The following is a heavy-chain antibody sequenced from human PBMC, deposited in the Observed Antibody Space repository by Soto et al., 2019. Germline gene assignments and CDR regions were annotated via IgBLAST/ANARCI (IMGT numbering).Heavy chain of an antibody. J-gene: IGHJ4*02. CDR2: ISAHNGNT. CDR3: ARALGKYYNFWSGYSTQFDY. D-gene: IGHD3-3*01. CDR1: GYTFTSYG. V-gene: IGHV1-18*01. Sequence: GASVKVSFKASGYTFTSYGISWVRQAPGQGLEWMGWISAHNGNTNYAQKFQGRVTMTTDTSTSTAYMELRSLRSDDTAVYYCARALGKYYNFWSGYSTQFDYWGQGSVVTAPQ.